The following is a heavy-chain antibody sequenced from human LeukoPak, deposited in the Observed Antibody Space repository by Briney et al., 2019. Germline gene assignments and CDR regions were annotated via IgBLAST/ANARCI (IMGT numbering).Heavy chain of an antibody. Sequence: PSETLSLTCTVSGGSISSSSYYWGWIRQPPGKGLEWIGSIYYSGSTYYNPSLKSRVTISVDTSKNQFSLKLSSVTAADTAVYYCARHYYDFWSGYYSPIWFDPWGQGTLVTVSS. CDR2: IYYSGST. V-gene: IGHV4-39*01. CDR3: ARHYYDFWSGYYSPIWFDP. CDR1: GGSISSSSYY. J-gene: IGHJ5*02. D-gene: IGHD3-3*01.